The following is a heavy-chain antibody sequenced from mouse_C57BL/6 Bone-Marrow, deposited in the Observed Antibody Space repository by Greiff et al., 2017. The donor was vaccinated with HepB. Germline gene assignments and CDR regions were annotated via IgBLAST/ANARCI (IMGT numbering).Heavy chain of an antibody. J-gene: IGHJ1*03. V-gene: IGHV5-6*01. Sequence: EVQLQESGGDLVKPGGSLKLSCAASGFTFSSYGMSWVRQTPDKRLEWVATISSGGSYTYYPDSVKGRFTISRDNAKNTLYLQMSSLKSEDTAMYYCARQGYYGSSYGYFDVWGTGTTVTVSS. D-gene: IGHD1-1*01. CDR1: GFTFSSYG. CDR2: ISSGGSYT. CDR3: ARQGYYGSSYGYFDV.